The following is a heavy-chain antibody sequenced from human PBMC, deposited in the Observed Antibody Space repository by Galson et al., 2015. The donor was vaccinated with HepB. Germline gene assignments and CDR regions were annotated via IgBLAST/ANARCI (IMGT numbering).Heavy chain of an antibody. Sequence: LSLTCTVSGGSISSSSYYWGWIRQPPGKGLEWIGSIYYSGSTYYNPSLKSRVTISVDTSKNQFSLKLSSVTAADTAVYYCARPSSTSWADAFDIWGQGTMVTVSS. CDR1: GGSISSSSYY. V-gene: IGHV4-39*01. J-gene: IGHJ3*02. CDR3: ARPSSTSWADAFDI. CDR2: IYYSGST. D-gene: IGHD2-2*01.